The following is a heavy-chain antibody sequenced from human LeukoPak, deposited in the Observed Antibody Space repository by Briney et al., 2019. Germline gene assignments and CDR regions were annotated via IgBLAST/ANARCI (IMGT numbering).Heavy chain of an antibody. CDR1: GFTFSSYE. J-gene: IGHJ4*02. V-gene: IGHV3-48*03. Sequence: SGGSLRLSCAASGFTFSSYEMNWVRQAPGKGLEWVSYISSSGSTIYYADSVKGRFTISRDNAKNSLYLQMNSLRAEDTAVYYCASRSGYSYGQFEYWGQGTLVTVSS. CDR2: ISSSGSTI. D-gene: IGHD5-18*01. CDR3: ASRSGYSYGQFEY.